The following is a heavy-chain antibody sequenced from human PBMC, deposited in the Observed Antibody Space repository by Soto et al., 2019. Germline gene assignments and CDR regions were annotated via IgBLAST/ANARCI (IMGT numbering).Heavy chain of an antibody. CDR2: IIAYNGNT. J-gene: IGHJ4*02. CDR3: ARGGTPIAY. V-gene: IGHV1-18*01. D-gene: IGHD3-16*01. Sequence: QVQLVQSGAEVKKPGASVKVSCKASGYTFTNFGISWVRQAPGQGLEWMGWIIAYNGNTNYAQKFQGRVTMTTDTSTRTAYMEVRSLRFDDTAVDYCARGGTPIAYWGQGTMVTVSS. CDR1: GYTFTNFG.